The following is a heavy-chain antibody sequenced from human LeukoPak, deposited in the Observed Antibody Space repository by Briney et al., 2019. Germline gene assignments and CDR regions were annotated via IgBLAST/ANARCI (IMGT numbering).Heavy chain of an antibody. CDR2: INSDGSSV. D-gene: IGHD1-26*01. V-gene: IGHV3-74*01. J-gene: IGHJ4*02. Sequence: PGGSLRLSCAASGFTFSSFWMHWVRQAPGKGLVWVSRINSDGSSVTYADSVKGRFTISRDNAKNTLYLQMNSLRAEDTAVYYCARTEYSGRYFDYWGQGTLVTVSS. CDR1: GFTFSSFW. CDR3: ARTEYSGRYFDY.